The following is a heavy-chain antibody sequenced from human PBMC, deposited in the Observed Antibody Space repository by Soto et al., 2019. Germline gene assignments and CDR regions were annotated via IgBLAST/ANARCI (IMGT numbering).Heavy chain of an antibody. CDR2: INPSSGGT. J-gene: IGHJ5*02. CDR1: ENTFTAYY. CDR3: ARDVTDNWFDP. V-gene: IGHV1-2*02. D-gene: IGHD3-16*01. Sequence: GASVKVSCKASENTFTAYYIHWVRQSPGQGLEWMGWINPSSGGTNYAQKFQGRVTMTRDTSITTAYMELSRLRSDDTAVYYCARDVTDNWFDPWGQGTLVTVSS.